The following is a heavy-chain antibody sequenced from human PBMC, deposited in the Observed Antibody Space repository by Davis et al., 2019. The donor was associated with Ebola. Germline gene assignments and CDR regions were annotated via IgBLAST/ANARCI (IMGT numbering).Heavy chain of an antibody. J-gene: IGHJ6*02. Sequence: SETLSLTCAVYGGSFSGYYWSWIRQPPGKGLEWIGEINHSGSTNYNPSLKSRVTISVDTSKNQFSLKLSSVTAADTAVYYCAKGGARYFYHYYGMDVWGQGTTVTVSS. CDR2: INHSGST. CDR3: AKGGARYFYHYYGMDV. CDR1: GGSFSGYY. V-gene: IGHV4-34*01. D-gene: IGHD2/OR15-2a*01.